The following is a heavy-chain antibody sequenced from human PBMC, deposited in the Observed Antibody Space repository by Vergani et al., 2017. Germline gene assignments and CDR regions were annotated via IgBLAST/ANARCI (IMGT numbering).Heavy chain of an antibody. J-gene: IGHJ6*02. Sequence: EVQLLESGGGSAQPGESLRLSCVASGFTFTAHGLNWVRQAPGKGLEWVSGISGQNFRTHYADSVKGRFTISRDNSKNTLYLQMNSLRAEDTAVYYCAKDPSSPTVTSDYYYYYGMGVWGQGTTVTVSS. CDR2: ISGQNFRT. CDR1: GFTFTAHG. CDR3: AKDPSSPTVTSDYYYYYGMGV. D-gene: IGHD4-11*01. V-gene: IGHV3-23*01.